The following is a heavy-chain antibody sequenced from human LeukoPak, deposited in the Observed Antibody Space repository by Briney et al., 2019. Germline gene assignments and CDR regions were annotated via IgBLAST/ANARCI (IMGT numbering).Heavy chain of an antibody. V-gene: IGHV3-74*01. Sequence: GGSLRLSCAASGFTFSAYYIHWVRQVPGKGLVWVSRTNSDGTSTGYADSVKGRFTISRDNAKNTLYLQMNSLRADDTAVYYCARAQKYDSSGYYYYYMDVWGKGTTVTVSS. D-gene: IGHD3-22*01. CDR1: GFTFSAYY. J-gene: IGHJ6*03. CDR2: TNSDGTST. CDR3: ARAQKYDSSGYYYYYMDV.